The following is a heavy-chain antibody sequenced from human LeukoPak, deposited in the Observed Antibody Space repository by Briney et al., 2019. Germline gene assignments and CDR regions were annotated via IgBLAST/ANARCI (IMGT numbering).Heavy chain of an antibody. J-gene: IGHJ4*02. V-gene: IGHV1-18*01. CDR2: ISAYNGNT. CDR3: ARVLPYYCSSTSCYTRFFDY. CDR1: GYTFTSYG. Sequence: ASVKVSCKASGYTFTSYGISWVRQAPGQGLEWMGWISAYNGNTNYAQKLQGRVTMTTDTSTSAAYMELRSLRSDDTAVYYCARVLPYYCSSTSCYTRFFDYWGQGTLVTVSS. D-gene: IGHD2-2*02.